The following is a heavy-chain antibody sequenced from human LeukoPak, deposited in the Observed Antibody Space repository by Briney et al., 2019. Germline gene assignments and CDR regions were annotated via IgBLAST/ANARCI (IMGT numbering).Heavy chain of an antibody. J-gene: IGHJ3*02. D-gene: IGHD2-15*01. CDR3: ARAARYCSGGSCFSPRTFDI. CDR2: ISYDGSNK. CDR1: GFTFSSYA. V-gene: IGHV3-30-3*01. Sequence: GGSLRLSCAASGFTFSSYAMHWVRQAPGKGLEWVAVISYDGSNKYYADSVKGRFTISRDNSKNTLYLQMNSLRAEDTAVYYCARAARYCSGGSCFSPRTFDIWGQGTMVTVS.